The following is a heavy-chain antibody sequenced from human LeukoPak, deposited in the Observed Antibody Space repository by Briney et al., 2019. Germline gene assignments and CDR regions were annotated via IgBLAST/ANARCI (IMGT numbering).Heavy chain of an antibody. CDR3: ALYPAARPGPPDH. CDR1: GFTFSSYG. D-gene: IGHD6-6*01. J-gene: IGHJ5*02. V-gene: IGHV3-33*01. CDR2: ISYDGSNK. Sequence: GGSLRLSCAASGFTFSSYGMHWVRQAPGKGLGWVAVISYDGSNKYYADSVKGRFTISRDNSKNTLYLQMNSLRAEDTAVYYCALYPAARPGPPDHWGQGTLVTVSS.